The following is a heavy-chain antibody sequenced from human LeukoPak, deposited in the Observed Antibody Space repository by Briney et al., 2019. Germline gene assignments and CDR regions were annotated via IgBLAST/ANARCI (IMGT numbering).Heavy chain of an antibody. D-gene: IGHD3-22*01. J-gene: IGHJ3*02. CDR3: ARFHSYSHDTTATSAFDI. CDR2: IYFLGST. CDR1: GGSICSYY. Sequence: SETLSLTCVDPGGSICSYYWCCIRAPPGKGLGWGGYIYFLGSTTYNPSLKRRATISVDTSNNQFYLKLSSVTAADTAVYYCARFHSYSHDTTATSAFDIWGQGTMVTVSS. V-gene: IGHV4-59*08.